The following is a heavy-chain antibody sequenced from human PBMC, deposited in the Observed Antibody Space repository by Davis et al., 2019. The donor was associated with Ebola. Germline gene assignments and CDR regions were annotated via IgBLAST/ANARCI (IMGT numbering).Heavy chain of an antibody. Sequence: GESLNISCAASGFTFSSYGMHWVRQAPGKRLERVAVISYDGSNKYYADSVKGRFTISRDNAKNSLYLQMNSLRDEYTAVYYCARGGDVLVPAASATSDYWGQGTLVTVSS. D-gene: IGHD2-2*01. CDR3: ARGGDVLVPAASATSDY. CDR2: ISYDGSNK. CDR1: GFTFSSYG. J-gene: IGHJ4*02. V-gene: IGHV3-30*03.